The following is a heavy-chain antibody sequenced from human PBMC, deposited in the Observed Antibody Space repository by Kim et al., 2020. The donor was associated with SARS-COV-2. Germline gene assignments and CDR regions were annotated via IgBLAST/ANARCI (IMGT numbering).Heavy chain of an antibody. J-gene: IGHJ4*02. CDR2: ISGSGGST. D-gene: IGHD3-9*01. Sequence: GGSLRLSCAASGFTFSSYAMSWVRQAPGKGLEWVSAISGSGGSTYYADSVKGRFTISRDNSKNTLYLQMNSLRAEDTAVYYCAKGPLMYYDILTGYFPYYVDYWGQGTLVTVSS. CDR1: GFTFSSYA. CDR3: AKGPLMYYDILTGYFPYYVDY. V-gene: IGHV3-23*01.